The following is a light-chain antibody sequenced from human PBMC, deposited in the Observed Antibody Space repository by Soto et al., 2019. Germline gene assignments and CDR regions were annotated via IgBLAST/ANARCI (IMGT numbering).Light chain of an antibody. CDR2: GAS. V-gene: IGKV3-15*01. CDR1: QSVSSN. J-gene: IGKJ1*01. CDR3: QQYNKWPPWT. Sequence: EIVFTQSQSTLSVSXGGRATRSXXXSQSVSSNLAWYQQTPGQAPRLLIYGASTRATGIPARFSGSGSGTEFTLTISILQSEDFAVYYCQQYNKWPPWTFGQGTKVDIK.